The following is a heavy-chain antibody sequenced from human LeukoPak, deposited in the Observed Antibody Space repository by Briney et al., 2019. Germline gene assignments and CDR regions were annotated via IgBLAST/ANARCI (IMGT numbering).Heavy chain of an antibody. J-gene: IGHJ4*02. Sequence: PSETLSLTCTVSGGSISSYYWSWIRQPPGKGLEWIGYIYYSGSTNYNPSLKSRVTISVDTSKNQFSLKLSSVTAADTAVYYCARARYSGSYNYWGQGTLVTVSS. D-gene: IGHD1-26*01. CDR3: ARARYSGSYNY. CDR2: IYYSGST. CDR1: GGSISSYY. V-gene: IGHV4-59*08.